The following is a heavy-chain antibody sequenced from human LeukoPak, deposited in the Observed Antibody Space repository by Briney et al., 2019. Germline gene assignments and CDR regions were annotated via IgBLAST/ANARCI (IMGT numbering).Heavy chain of an antibody. D-gene: IGHD6-6*01. V-gene: IGHV3-73*01. CDR3: TSRTPSSHY. Sequence: GGSLRLSCAASGFTFSGSAMHWVRQASGKGLEWVGRIRSKANSYATAYAASVKGRFTISRDDSKNTAYLQMNSLKTEDTAVYYCTSRTPSSHYWGQGTLVTVSS. CDR2: IRSKANSYAT. CDR1: GFTFSGSA. J-gene: IGHJ4*02.